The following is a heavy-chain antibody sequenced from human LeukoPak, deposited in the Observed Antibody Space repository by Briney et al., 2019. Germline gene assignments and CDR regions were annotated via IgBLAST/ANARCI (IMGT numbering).Heavy chain of an antibody. CDR3: AKDRVRYSSGWYRGYYFDY. V-gene: IGHV3-23*01. D-gene: IGHD6-19*01. J-gene: IGHJ4*02. CDR1: GFTFSSYA. Sequence: GGSLRLSCAASGFTFSSYAMSWVRQAPGKGLEWVSAISGSGGSTYYADSVKGRFTISRDNSKNTLYLQMNSLRAEDTAVYYCAKDRVRYSSGWYRGYYFDYWGQGTLVTVSS. CDR2: ISGSGGST.